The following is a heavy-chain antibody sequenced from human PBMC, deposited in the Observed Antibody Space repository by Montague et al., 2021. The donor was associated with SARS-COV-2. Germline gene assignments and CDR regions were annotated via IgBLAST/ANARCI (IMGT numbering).Heavy chain of an antibody. V-gene: IGHV4-39*01. CDR3: ARHPTTVTTFH. J-gene: IGHJ4*02. D-gene: IGHD4-17*01. CDR1: GGSISSSSYY. CDR2: IFYSGST. Sequence: LSLPCPVSGGSISSSSYYWGWIRQPPGKGLEWIGNIFYSGSTYYNTSLKSRVTISVDTSKNQFSLRLTSVTAADTAVYFCARHPTTVTTFHWGQGSLVTVSS.